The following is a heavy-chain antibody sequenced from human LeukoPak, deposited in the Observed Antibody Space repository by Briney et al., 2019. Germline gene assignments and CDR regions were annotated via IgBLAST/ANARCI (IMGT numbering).Heavy chain of an antibody. V-gene: IGHV1-2*02. CDR2: INPNSGGT. J-gene: IGHJ4*02. CDR3: ARDLNILGSYYLDY. CDR1: GYTFTGYY. Sequence: ASVKVSCKASGYTFTGYYMHWVRQAPGQGLEWMGWINPNSGGTNYAQKLQGRVTMTRDTSISTAYMELSRLRSDDTAVYYCARDLNILGSYYLDYWGQGTLVTVSS. D-gene: IGHD1-26*01.